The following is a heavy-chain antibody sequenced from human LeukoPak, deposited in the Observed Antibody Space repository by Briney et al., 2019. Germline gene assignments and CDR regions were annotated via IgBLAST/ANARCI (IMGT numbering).Heavy chain of an antibody. CDR2: ISGSGGST. CDR3: AGGDGSGSPSDY. V-gene: IGHV3-23*01. D-gene: IGHD3-10*01. CDR1: GFTLRSSD. J-gene: IGHJ4*02. Sequence: GGTLRLSCAASGFTLRSSDMNWIRQAPGKGLEWVSAISGSGGSTYYADSVKGRFTISRDNSKNTLYLQMNSLRAEDTAVYYCAGGDGSGSPSDYWGQGTLVTVSS.